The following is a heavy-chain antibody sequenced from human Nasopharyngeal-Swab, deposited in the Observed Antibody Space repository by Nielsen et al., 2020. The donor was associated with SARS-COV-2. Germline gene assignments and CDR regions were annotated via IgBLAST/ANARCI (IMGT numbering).Heavy chain of an antibody. V-gene: IGHV3-30-3*01. J-gene: IGHJ4*02. CDR2: ISYDGSNK. D-gene: IGHD5-18*01. CDR3: ASQSGYSSY. Sequence: VRQAPGKGLEWVAVISYDGSNKYYADSVKGRFTISRDNSKNTLYLQMNSLRAEDTAVHYCASQSGYSSYWGQGTLVTVSS.